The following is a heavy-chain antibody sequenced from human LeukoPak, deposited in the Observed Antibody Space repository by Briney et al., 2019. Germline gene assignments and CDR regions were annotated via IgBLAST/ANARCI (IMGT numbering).Heavy chain of an antibody. CDR1: GGTFSNYA. D-gene: IGHD3-16*01. Sequence: ASVKVSCKASGGTFSNYAISWVRQAPGQGLEWMGGIIPIFDTANYAQKFRGRVTITADKSTRTAHMELSSLRSEDTAVYYCARDNDSRGPPHFDYWGQGTLVTVSS. J-gene: IGHJ4*02. CDR2: IIPIFDTA. V-gene: IGHV1-69*06. CDR3: ARDNDSRGPPHFDY.